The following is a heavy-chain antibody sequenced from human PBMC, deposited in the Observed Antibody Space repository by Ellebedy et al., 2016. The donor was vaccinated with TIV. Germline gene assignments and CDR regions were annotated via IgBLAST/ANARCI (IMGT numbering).Heavy chain of an antibody. CDR2: FDPEDGET. D-gene: IGHD2-21*01. J-gene: IGHJ3*01. CDR1: GYSLIELS. Sequence: AASVKVSCKVSGYSLIELSMHWVRQAPGKGLEWMGGFDPEDGETTYAQKFQGRIILTEDTSSDTAYMEFSNLRSEDTAVYFCATDSSKSRLVMVASAQAFDVWGQGTLVTVSS. V-gene: IGHV1-24*01. CDR3: ATDSSKSRLVMVASAQAFDV.